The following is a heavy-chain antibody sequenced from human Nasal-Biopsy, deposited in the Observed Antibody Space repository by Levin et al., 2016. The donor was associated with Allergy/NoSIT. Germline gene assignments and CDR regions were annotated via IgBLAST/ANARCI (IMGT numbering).Heavy chain of an antibody. CDR2: IKEDGSDK. D-gene: IGHD3-10*01. J-gene: IGHJ3*01. CDR3: ARDLDPPLGRGVIGYDAFDL. V-gene: IGHV3-7*01. CDR1: GFTFSRYW. Sequence: SLRLSCAVSGFTFSRYWMTWVRQAPGKGLEWVANIKEDGSDKNYVDSVKGRFAISRDNAKNSLYLHMNSLRDEDTAVYYCARDLDPPLGRGVIGYDAFDLWGQGTLVSVSS.